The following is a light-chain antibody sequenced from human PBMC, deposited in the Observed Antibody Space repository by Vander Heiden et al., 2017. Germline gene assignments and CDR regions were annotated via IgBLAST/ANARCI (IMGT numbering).Light chain of an antibody. Sequence: QSVLTPPPSVSRPPGQRVSIACPGSSSNIGAGYDVHGCQQHPGPAPKLLIYGNSNRPSGVPDRFSGSKSGTSASLAITGLQAEDEADYYCQSYDSSLSGSVFGGGTKLTVL. J-gene: IGLJ2*01. CDR2: GNS. CDR1: SSNIGAGYD. V-gene: IGLV1-40*01. CDR3: QSYDSSLSGSV.